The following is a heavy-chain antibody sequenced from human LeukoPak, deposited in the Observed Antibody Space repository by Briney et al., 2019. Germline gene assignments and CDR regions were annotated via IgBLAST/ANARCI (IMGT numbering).Heavy chain of an antibody. CDR3: ASNPGYSSYDAFDI. CDR1: GGTFSSYA. Sequence: SVKVSCKASGGTFSSYAISWVRQAPGQGLEWMGGIIPIFGTANYAQKFRGRVTITADESTSTAYMELSSLRSEDTAVYYCASNPGYSSYDAFDIWGQGTMVTVSS. D-gene: IGHD6-13*01. J-gene: IGHJ3*02. CDR2: IIPIFGTA. V-gene: IGHV1-69*13.